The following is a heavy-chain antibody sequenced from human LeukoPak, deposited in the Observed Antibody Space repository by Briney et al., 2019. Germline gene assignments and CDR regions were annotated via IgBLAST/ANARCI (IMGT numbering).Heavy chain of an antibody. Sequence: GGSLRLSCAASGFTFSSYAMHWVRQAPGKGLEYVSAISSNGGSTYYANSVKGRFTISRVNSKNTLYLQMGSLRAEDMAVYYCARGEQWLDYWGQGTLVTVSS. V-gene: IGHV3-64*01. CDR3: ARGEQWLDY. D-gene: IGHD6-19*01. CDR2: ISSNGGST. CDR1: GFTFSSYA. J-gene: IGHJ4*02.